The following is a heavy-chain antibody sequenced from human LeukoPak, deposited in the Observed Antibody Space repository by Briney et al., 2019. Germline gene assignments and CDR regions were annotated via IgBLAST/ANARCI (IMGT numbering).Heavy chain of an antibody. CDR3: ARVRYSSSWYYFDY. Sequence: ASVKVSCKASGYTFTSYEINWARQAPGQGLEWMGQMNPNSGNTVYAQKFQGRVTITRNTSISTVYMELSSLRSEDTAVYFCARVRYSSSWYYFDYWGQGTLVTVSS. D-gene: IGHD6-13*01. V-gene: IGHV1-8*03. CDR2: MNPNSGNT. CDR1: GYTFTSYE. J-gene: IGHJ4*02.